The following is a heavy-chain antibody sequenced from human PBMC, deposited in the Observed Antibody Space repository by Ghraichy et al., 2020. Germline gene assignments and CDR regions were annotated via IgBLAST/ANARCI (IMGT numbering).Heavy chain of an antibody. CDR1: GGSISSGGYY. Sequence: SETLSLTCTVSGGSISSGGYYWSWIRQHPGKGLEWIGYIYYSGSTYYNPSLKSRVTITVDTSKNQFSLKLSSVTAADTAVYYCARATVTNGGWFDPWGQETLVAVSS. J-gene: IGHJ5*02. CDR2: IYYSGST. CDR3: ARATVTNGGWFDP. D-gene: IGHD4-17*01. V-gene: IGHV4-31*03.